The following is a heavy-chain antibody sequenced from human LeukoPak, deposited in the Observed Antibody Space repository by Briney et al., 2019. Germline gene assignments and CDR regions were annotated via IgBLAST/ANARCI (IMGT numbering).Heavy chain of an antibody. CDR3: ARYENPFDY. D-gene: IGHD1-1*01. CDR2: IYCSGST. V-gene: IGHV4-61*01. J-gene: IGHJ4*02. Sequence: KTSETLSLTCTVSGGSVSSGSYYWSWIRQPPGKGLEWIGYIYCSGSTNYNPSLKSRVTISVDTSKNQFSLKLSSVTAADTAVYYCARYENPFDYWGQGTLVTVSS. CDR1: GGSVSSGSYY.